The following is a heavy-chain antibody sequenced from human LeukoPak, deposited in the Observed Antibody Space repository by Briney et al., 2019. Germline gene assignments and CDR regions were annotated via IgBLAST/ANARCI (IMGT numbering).Heavy chain of an antibody. CDR3: ASLRIAVAGNFDY. V-gene: IGHV3-30*04. Sequence: AGRSLRLSCAAAGFTFSSYAMHWVRQAPGKGLECVSVISDDGSNTYYADSRKGRFTISRDNSKTTLYLKMNSLRAEEMAVYYCASLRIAVAGNFDYWGQGTLVTVSS. D-gene: IGHD6-19*01. CDR2: ISDDGSNT. CDR1: GFTFSSYA. J-gene: IGHJ4*02.